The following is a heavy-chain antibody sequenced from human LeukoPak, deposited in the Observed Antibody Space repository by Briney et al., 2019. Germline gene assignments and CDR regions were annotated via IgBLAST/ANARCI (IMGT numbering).Heavy chain of an antibody. CDR3: ARLTVDRNAFDI. Sequence: SETLSLTCIVSGGSISTYYWNWIRQPPGKGLEWIGYIYYTGSTNYNPSLKSRVTVSVDTSKNQFSLKLSSVTAADTAVYYCARLTVDRNAFDIWGQGTRVTVSS. CDR1: GGSISTYY. J-gene: IGHJ3*02. CDR2: IYYTGST. D-gene: IGHD7-27*01. V-gene: IGHV4-59*01.